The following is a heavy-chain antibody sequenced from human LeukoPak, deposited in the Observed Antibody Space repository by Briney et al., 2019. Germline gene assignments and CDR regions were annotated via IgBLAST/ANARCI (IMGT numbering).Heavy chain of an antibody. D-gene: IGHD1-1*01. CDR1: GGSISSNY. J-gene: IGHJ4*02. Sequence: PSETLSLTCSVSGGSISSNYWSWIRQPPGKGLEWIGYISYIGGTNYNPSLKSRVTISVDTSKNQLSLKLTSMTTADTAVYYCARVTDWNDFDYWGQGTLVTVSS. CDR3: ARVTDWNDFDY. CDR2: ISYIGGT. V-gene: IGHV4-59*01.